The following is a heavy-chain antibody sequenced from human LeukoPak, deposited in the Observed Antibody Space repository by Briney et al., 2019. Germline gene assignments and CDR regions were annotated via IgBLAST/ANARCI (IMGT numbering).Heavy chain of an antibody. D-gene: IGHD2-15*01. V-gene: IGHV3-43*02. Sequence: GGSLRLSCAASGFTFDDYAMHWVRQAPGKGLEWVSLISGDGGSTYYADSVKGRFTISRDNSKNSLYLQMNSLRTEDTALYYCAKAVCSGGSCYAHYYYYGMDVWGQGTTVTVSS. CDR3: AKAVCSGGSCYAHYYYYGMDV. CDR1: GFTFDDYA. CDR2: ISGDGGST. J-gene: IGHJ6*02.